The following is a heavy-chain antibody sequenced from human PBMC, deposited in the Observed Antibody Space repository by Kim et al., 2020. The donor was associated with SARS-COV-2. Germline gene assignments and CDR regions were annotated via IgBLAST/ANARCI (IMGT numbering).Heavy chain of an antibody. D-gene: IGHD2-21*02. CDR2: ISAYNGNT. V-gene: IGHV1-18*01. CDR3: ARVGTVRPVVVTAIDY. J-gene: IGHJ4*02. CDR1: GYTFTSYG. Sequence: ASVKVSCKASGYTFTSYGISWVRQAPGQGLEWMGWISAYNGNTNYAQKLQGRVTMTTDTSTSTAYMELRSLRSDDTAVYYCARVGTVRPVVVTAIDYWGQGALVTVSS.